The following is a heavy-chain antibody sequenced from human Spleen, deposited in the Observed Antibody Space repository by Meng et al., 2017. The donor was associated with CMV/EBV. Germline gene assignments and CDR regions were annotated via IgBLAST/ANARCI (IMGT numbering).Heavy chain of an antibody. CDR3: AKGQFFYESGGYLILDS. CDR2: ISGSGDST. CDR1: GFTLSSYD. J-gene: IGHJ4*02. V-gene: IGHV3-23*01. Sequence: GESLKISCAASGFTLSSYDMNWVRQAPGKGLEWVSSISGSGDSTYYADSVKGRLTISRDNSKNTLYLRMDSLRAEDTAVYYCAKGQFFYESGGYLILDSWGQGALVTVSS. D-gene: IGHD3-22*01.